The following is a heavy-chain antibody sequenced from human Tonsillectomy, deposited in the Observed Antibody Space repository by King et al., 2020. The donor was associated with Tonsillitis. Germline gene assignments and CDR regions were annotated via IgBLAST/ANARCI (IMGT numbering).Heavy chain of an antibody. Sequence: QLVQSGAEVKKPGSSVKVSCKASGGTFSSYAISWVRQAPGQGLEWMGGIIPIFGTANYAQKFQGRVTITADEFTSTAYMELSSLRSEDTAVYYCATCYYDSPRTPYSYYGMDVWGQGTTVTVSS. V-gene: IGHV1-69*01. CDR2: IIPIFGTA. D-gene: IGHD3-22*01. J-gene: IGHJ6*02. CDR3: ATCYYDSPRTPYSYYGMDV. CDR1: GGTFSSYA.